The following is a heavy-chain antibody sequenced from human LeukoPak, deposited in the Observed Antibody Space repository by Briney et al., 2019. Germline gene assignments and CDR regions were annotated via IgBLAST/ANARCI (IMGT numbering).Heavy chain of an antibody. CDR2: ISGSGGTT. J-gene: IGHJ5*02. CDR1: GFTFSNYN. CDR3: AKDVGASWFDP. V-gene: IGHV3-23*01. Sequence: GGSLRLSCAASGFTFSNYNMNWVRRAPGKGLEWVSVISGSGGTTYYADSVKGRFTISRDNSKNTLDLQMNSLRAEDTAVYYCAKDVGASWFDPWGQGTLATVSS. D-gene: IGHD3-16*01.